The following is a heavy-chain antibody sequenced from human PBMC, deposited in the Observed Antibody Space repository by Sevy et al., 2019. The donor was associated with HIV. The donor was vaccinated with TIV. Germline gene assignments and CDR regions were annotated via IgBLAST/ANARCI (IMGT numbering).Heavy chain of an antibody. Sequence: GGSLRLSCAASGFTFSSYAMHWVRQAPGKGLEWVAVISYDVSNKYYADSVKGRFTISRDNSKNTLYLKMNSLRAEDTAVYYCARGTLGYCSGGSCYYDAFDIWGQGTMVTVSS. CDR3: ARGTLGYCSGGSCYYDAFDI. D-gene: IGHD2-15*01. CDR1: GFTFSSYA. CDR2: ISYDVSNK. V-gene: IGHV3-30-3*01. J-gene: IGHJ3*02.